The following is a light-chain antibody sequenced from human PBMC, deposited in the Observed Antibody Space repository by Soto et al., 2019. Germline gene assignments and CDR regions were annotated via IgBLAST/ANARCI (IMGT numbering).Light chain of an antibody. CDR3: TSHAGNYNFPYV. Sequence: QSALTQPRSVSGSPGQSVTISCTGTSSDVGGYNYVSWYQQYSGKAPKVMIYDVSKRPSGVPDRFSGSKSGNTASLTVSGLQAEDEADYYCTSHAGNYNFPYVFGTGTKVTVL. J-gene: IGLJ1*01. V-gene: IGLV2-11*01. CDR2: DVS. CDR1: SSDVGGYNY.